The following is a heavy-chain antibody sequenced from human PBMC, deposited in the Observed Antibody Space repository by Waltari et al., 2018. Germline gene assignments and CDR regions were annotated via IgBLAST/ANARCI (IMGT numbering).Heavy chain of an antibody. CDR2: IYYSGST. V-gene: IGHV4-59*01. J-gene: IGHJ6*04. Sequence: QVQLQESGSGLVKPSEPLSLTCTVSRGSISSNYRSWIRQPPGKGLEWIGYIYYSGSTNYNPSLKSRVTISVDTSKNQFSLKLSSVTAADTAVYYCARSPSTYDFWSGYLPDVWGKGTTVTVSS. CDR3: ARSPSTYDFWSGYLPDV. D-gene: IGHD3-3*01. CDR1: RGSISSNY.